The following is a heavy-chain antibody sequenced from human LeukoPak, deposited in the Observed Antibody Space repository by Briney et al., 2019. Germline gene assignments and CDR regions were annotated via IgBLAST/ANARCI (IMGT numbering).Heavy chain of an antibody. D-gene: IGHD6-13*01. CDR1: GFTFSSYW. CDR2: INTDGSST. CDR3: ARGSGSSWMYNWFDP. J-gene: IGHJ5*02. V-gene: IGHV3-74*01. Sequence: GGSLRLSCAASGFTFSSYWMHWVRQAPGKGLVWVSRINTDGSSTSYADSVEGRFTISRDNAKNTLYLQMNSLRAEDTAVYYCARGSGSSWMYNWFDPWGQGTLVTVSS.